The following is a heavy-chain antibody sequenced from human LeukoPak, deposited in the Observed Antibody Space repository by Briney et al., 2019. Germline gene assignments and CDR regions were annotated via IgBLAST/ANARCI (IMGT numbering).Heavy chain of an antibody. D-gene: IGHD7-27*01. CDR3: ARVAFLGPYYYYYMDV. CDR1: GGTFSSYA. CDR2: IIPIFGTA. Sequence: SVKVSCKASGGTFSSYAISWVRQAPGQGLEWMGRIIPIFGTANYAEKFQGRVTITTDESTSTAYMELSSLRSEGTAAYYCARVAFLGPYYYYYMDVWGKGTTVTVSS. V-gene: IGHV1-69*05. J-gene: IGHJ6*03.